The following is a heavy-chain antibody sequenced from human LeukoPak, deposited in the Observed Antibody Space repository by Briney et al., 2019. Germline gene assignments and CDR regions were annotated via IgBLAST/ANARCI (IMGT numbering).Heavy chain of an antibody. J-gene: IGHJ4*02. V-gene: IGHV3-33*01. Sequence: WRSLRLSCAASRFTFTDYGMHWVRQPPGKGLEWVALIWYDGSGKYYADSVKGRFTISRDNAKDTLYLQMNSLRAEDTAVYYCARDWCGGGSCYYFDHWGQGTLVTVSS. CDR2: IWYDGSGK. D-gene: IGHD2-15*01. CDR3: ARDWCGGGSCYYFDH. CDR1: RFTFTDYG.